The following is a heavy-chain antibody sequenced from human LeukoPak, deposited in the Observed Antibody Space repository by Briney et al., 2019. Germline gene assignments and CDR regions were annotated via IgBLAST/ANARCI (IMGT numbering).Heavy chain of an antibody. CDR3: AKGSGWYV. Sequence: GGSLRPSRAASGFTFSCFVMTWVRQAAGKGLEWVSVINTGCGTTDYADFVKGRFTISRDNSKNTLYLQMNSLRAEDTAVYYCAKGSGWYVWGQGTLVTVSS. V-gene: IGHV3-23*01. CDR1: GFTFSCFV. D-gene: IGHD6-19*01. J-gene: IGHJ4*02. CDR2: INTGCGTT.